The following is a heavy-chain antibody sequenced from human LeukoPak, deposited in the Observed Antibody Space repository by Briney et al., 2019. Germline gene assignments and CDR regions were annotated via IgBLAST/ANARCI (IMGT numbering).Heavy chain of an antibody. CDR1: GFTFRNYG. CDR2: IDASGGTT. J-gene: IGHJ5*02. V-gene: IGHV3-23*01. D-gene: IGHD3-3*01. Sequence: PGGSLRLSCAASGFTFRNYGMGWVRQVPGKGLEWVSSIDASGGTTHYADSVKGRFTTSRNNSKNTLYLQMNSLTAEDTAVYYCAKDRTGVIGADWFDPWGQGALVTVPS. CDR3: AKDRTGVIGADWFDP.